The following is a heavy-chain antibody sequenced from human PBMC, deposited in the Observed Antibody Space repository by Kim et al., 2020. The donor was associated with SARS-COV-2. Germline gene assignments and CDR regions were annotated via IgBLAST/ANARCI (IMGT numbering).Heavy chain of an antibody. J-gene: IGHJ4*02. CDR3: ARVWESFDY. D-gene: IGHD1-26*01. Sequence: SETLSLTCTVSGGSISSYYWSWIRQPPGKGLEWIGYIYYSGSTNYNPSLKSRVTISVDTSKNQFSLKLSSVTAADTAVYYCARVWESFDYWGQGTLVTVSS. CDR1: GGSISSYY. V-gene: IGHV4-59*13. CDR2: IYYSGST.